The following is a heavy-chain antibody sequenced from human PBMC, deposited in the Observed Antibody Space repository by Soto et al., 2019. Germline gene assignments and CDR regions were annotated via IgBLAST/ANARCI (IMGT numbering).Heavy chain of an antibody. CDR1: GGSISRYY. CDR3: ARVAYSSGHFDY. D-gene: IGHD6-19*01. J-gene: IGHJ4*02. Sequence: PSETLSLTCTVSGGSISRYYWSWIRQPPGKGLEWIGYMYNTGSTVYNPPFKSRVTISVDTSKNQFSLKLNSVTAADTAVYYCARVAYSSGHFDYWGLGTLVTVSS. V-gene: IGHV4-59*01. CDR2: MYNTGST.